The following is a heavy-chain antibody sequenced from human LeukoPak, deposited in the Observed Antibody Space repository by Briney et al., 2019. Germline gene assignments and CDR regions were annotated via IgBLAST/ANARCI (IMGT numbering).Heavy chain of an antibody. CDR1: GGSISSYY. J-gene: IGHJ4*02. Sequence: RPSETLSLTCTVSGGSISSYYWSWIRQPPGKGLEWIGYIYYSGSTNYNPSLKSRVTISVDTSKNQFSLKLSSVTAADTAVYYCASVPYFFDSSGYYWGIFDYWGQGTLVTVSS. CDR3: ASVPYFFDSSGYYWGIFDY. D-gene: IGHD3-22*01. CDR2: IYYSGST. V-gene: IGHV4-59*08.